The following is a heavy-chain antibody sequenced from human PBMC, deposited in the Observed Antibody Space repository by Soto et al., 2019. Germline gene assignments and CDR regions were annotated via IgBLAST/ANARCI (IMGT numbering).Heavy chain of an antibody. CDR2: MNPNSGNT. V-gene: IGHV1-8*01. CDR1: GYTFTSYD. D-gene: IGHD3-3*01. J-gene: IGHJ6*02. CDR3: ARGMVCWSGYALLNYYYYGMDV. Sequence: ASVKVSCKASGYTFTSYDINWVRQATGQGLEWMGWMNPNSGNTGYAQKFQGRVTMTRNTSISTAYMELSSLRSEDTAVYYCARGMVCWSGYALLNYYYYGMDVWGQGTTVTVSS.